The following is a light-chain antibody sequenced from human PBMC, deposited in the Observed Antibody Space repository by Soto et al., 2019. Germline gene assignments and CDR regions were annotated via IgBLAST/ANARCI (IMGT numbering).Light chain of an antibody. CDR2: DVS. CDR3: GSYTSNNTVV. V-gene: IGLV2-14*01. J-gene: IGLJ2*01. Sequence: QSALTQPASVSGSPGQSITISCTGASSDVGGYNYVSWYQQHPGKAPKLMIYDVSNRPSGVSNRFSGSKSGNTASLTISGLQAEDEADYYCGSYTSNNTVVFGGGTKVTVL. CDR1: SSDVGGYNY.